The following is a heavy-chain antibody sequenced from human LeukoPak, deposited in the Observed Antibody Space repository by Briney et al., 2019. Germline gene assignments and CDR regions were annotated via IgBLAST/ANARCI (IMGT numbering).Heavy chain of an antibody. V-gene: IGHV1-46*01. D-gene: IGHD6-13*01. J-gene: IGHJ4*02. CDR2: INPSGGST. CDR1: GYTFTSYY. CDR3: ARDRKSFSSSWYFNY. Sequence: ASVKVSCKASGYTFTSYYMHWVRQAPGQGLEWMGIINPSGGSTSYAQKLQGRVTMTTDTSTSTAYMELRSLRSDDTAVYYCARDRKSFSSSWYFNYWGQGTLVTVSS.